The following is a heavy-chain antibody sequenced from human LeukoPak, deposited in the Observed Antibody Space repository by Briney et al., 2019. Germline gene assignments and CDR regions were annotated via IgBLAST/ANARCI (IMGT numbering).Heavy chain of an antibody. Sequence: GGSLRLSCAASGFIFNNYAMSWVRQAPGKGLGGVSAISESGGETYHADSVKGRFTISRDTSKSTLYLQLNSLRAEDTAIYYCAKGIDSTGYYPFDYWGQGTLVTVSS. CDR1: GFIFNNYA. J-gene: IGHJ4*02. CDR3: AKGIDSTGYYPFDY. D-gene: IGHD3-22*01. CDR2: ISESGGET. V-gene: IGHV3-23*01.